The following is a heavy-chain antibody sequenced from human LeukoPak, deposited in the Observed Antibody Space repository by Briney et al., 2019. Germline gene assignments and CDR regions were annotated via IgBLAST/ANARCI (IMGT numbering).Heavy chain of an antibody. D-gene: IGHD3-22*01. CDR1: GFTFSSYW. J-gene: IGHJ3*02. CDR2: IKQDGSEK. Sequence: GGSLRLSCAASGFTFSSYWMSWVRQAPGKGLEWVANIKQDGSEKYYVDSVKGRFTIPRDNAKNSLYLQMNSLRAEDTAVYYCAREGITMIVENLDAFDIWGQGTMVTVSS. V-gene: IGHV3-7*01. CDR3: AREGITMIVENLDAFDI.